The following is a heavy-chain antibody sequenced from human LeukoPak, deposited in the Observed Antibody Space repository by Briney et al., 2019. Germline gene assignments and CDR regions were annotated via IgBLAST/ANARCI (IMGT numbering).Heavy chain of an antibody. D-gene: IGHD5-18*01. CDR1: GFTFSSYA. Sequence: GGSLRLSCAASGFTFSSYAMSWLRQAPGKGLEWVSAISGSGGSTYYADSVKGRFTISRDNSKNTLYLQMNSLRAEDTAVYYCAKDGGYSYGLYYYYYYGMDVWGQGTTVTVSS. CDR3: AKDGGYSYGLYYYYYYGMDV. V-gene: IGHV3-23*01. CDR2: ISGSGGST. J-gene: IGHJ6*02.